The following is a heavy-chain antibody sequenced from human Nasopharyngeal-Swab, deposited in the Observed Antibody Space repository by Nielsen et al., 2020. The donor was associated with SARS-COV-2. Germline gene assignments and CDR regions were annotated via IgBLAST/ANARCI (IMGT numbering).Heavy chain of an antibody. CDR3: AREHRGGLTWEIAAPGNSWFDP. CDR2: IYSGGST. J-gene: IGHJ5*02. D-gene: IGHD6-13*01. V-gene: IGHV3-53*01. Sequence: WIRQPPGKGLEWVSVIYSGGSTYYADSVKGRFTISRDNSKNTLYLQMNSLRAEDTAVYYCAREHRGGLTWEIAAPGNSWFDPWGQGTLVTVSS.